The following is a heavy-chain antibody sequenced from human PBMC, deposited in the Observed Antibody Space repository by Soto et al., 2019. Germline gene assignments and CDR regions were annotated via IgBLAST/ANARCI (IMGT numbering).Heavy chain of an antibody. CDR1: GFTVSSNH. V-gene: IGHV3-53*04. J-gene: IGHJ2*01. CDR3: AREKGGRDCFDV. Sequence: ELQLVESGGGLVQPGESLRLSCAASGFTVSSNHMTWVRQAPGKGLECVSVIYSGDTTYYADSVKGRFTISRDKPRNTLYRERSSLSAEDTAVYFCAREKGGRDCFDVWGRGTLVPVSS. CDR2: IYSGDTT. D-gene: IGHD2-15*01.